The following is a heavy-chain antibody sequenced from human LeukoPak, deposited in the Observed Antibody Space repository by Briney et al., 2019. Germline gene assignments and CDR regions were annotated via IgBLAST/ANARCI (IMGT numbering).Heavy chain of an antibody. Sequence: GRSLRLSCAASGFIFSNYGMHWVRQALANGLEWVAVLSYDGSNKYYADAVKGRFTISRDNSKNTLYLQMNSLRAEDTAVYYCAKDVLAYYYDSSGYYYEYWGQGTLVTVSS. CDR2: LSYDGSNK. CDR3: AKDVLAYYYDSSGYYYEY. V-gene: IGHV3-30*18. CDR1: GFIFSNYG. D-gene: IGHD3-22*01. J-gene: IGHJ4*02.